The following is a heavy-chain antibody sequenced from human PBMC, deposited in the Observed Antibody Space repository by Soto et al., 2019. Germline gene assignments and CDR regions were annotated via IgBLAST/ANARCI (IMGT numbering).Heavy chain of an antibody. CDR1: GFTFSSYG. CDR3: ARDLSKTYYYDSSGSPDY. Sequence: GGSLRLSCAASGFTFSSYGMHWVRQAPGKGLEWVAVIWYDGSNKYYADSVKGRFTISRDNSENTLYLQMNSLRAEDTAVYYCARDLSKTYYYDSSGSPDYWGQGTLVTVSS. CDR2: IWYDGSNK. D-gene: IGHD3-22*01. V-gene: IGHV3-33*01. J-gene: IGHJ4*02.